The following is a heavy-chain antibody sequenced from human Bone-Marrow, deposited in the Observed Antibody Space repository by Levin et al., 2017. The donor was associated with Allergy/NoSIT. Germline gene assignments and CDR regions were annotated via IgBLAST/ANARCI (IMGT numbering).Heavy chain of an antibody. D-gene: IGHD4-17*01. J-gene: IGHJ2*01. CDR1: GGTFSSYA. V-gene: IGHV1-69*13. Sequence: SVKVSCKASGGTFSSYAISWVRQAPGQGLEWMGGIIPIFGTANYAQKFQGRVTITADESTSTAYMELSSLRSEDTAVYYCARVDFGDYFWYFDRWGRGTLVTVSS. CDR2: IIPIFGTA. CDR3: ARVDFGDYFWYFDR.